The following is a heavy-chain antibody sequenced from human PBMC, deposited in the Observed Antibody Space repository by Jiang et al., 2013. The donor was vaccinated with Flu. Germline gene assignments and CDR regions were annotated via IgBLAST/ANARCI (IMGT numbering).Heavy chain of an antibody. CDR1: ISSGGYV. CDR2: LLHGST. V-gene: IGHV4-31*02. Sequence: ISSGGYVLELDPPXPREGPGVDWAHLLHGSTYYNPSLKSRVTISVDTSKNQFSLKLSSVTAADTAVYYCARDSMVRGVIPDYWGQGTLVTVSS. CDR3: ARDSMVRGVIPDY. D-gene: IGHD3-10*01. J-gene: IGHJ4*02.